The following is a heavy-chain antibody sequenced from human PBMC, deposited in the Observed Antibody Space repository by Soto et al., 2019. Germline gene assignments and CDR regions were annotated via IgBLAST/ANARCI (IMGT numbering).Heavy chain of an antibody. CDR3: ARHGPRIAARLIHNWFDP. Sequence: KTSETLSLTCTVSGGSISSSSYYWGWIRQPPGKGLEWIGSIYYSGSTYYNPSLKSRVTISVDTSKNQFSLKLSSVTAADTAVYYCARHGPRIAARLIHNWFDPWGQGTLVTVSS. V-gene: IGHV4-39*01. CDR1: GGSISSSSYY. D-gene: IGHD6-6*01. J-gene: IGHJ5*02. CDR2: IYYSGST.